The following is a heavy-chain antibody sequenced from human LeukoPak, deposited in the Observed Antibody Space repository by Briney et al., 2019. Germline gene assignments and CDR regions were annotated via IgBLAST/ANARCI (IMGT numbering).Heavy chain of an antibody. Sequence: SVKVSCKASGGTFSSYAISWVRQAPGQGLEWMGGIIPIFGTANYAQKFQGRVTITADESTSTAYMELSRLRSDDTAVYYCAREVVPAAPSDYWGQGTLVTVSS. V-gene: IGHV1-69*13. D-gene: IGHD2-2*01. CDR1: GGTFSSYA. CDR2: IIPIFGTA. J-gene: IGHJ4*02. CDR3: AREVVPAAPSDY.